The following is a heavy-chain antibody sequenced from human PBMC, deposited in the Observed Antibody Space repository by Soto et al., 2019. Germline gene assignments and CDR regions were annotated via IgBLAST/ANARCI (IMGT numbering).Heavy chain of an antibody. J-gene: IGHJ5*01. D-gene: IGHD6-19*01. Sequence: QVQLQESGPGLVKPSETLSLTCTVSGGPISSYYWTWIRQPPGKGLEWIGYVYYSGGTNYNPSLQRRVTISVYTSKSQFSSKLTSVTAADTAVYYCARNHRYNSGWYESWGQGIRVTGSS. CDR2: VYYSGGT. CDR3: ARNHRYNSGWYES. V-gene: IGHV4-59*01. CDR1: GGPISSYY.